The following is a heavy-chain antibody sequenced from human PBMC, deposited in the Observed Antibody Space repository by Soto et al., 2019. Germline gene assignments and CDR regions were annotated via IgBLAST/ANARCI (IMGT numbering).Heavy chain of an antibody. CDR3: AREAIPADY. Sequence: QVQLVQSGAEVKKPGASVKVSCKASGYTFTNYGISWVRQAPGQGLEWMGWISAYNGNTNDAQKLQGRVTMTPDASTSTVYMELRSLRSDDTAVYYCAREAIPADYWGQPTLVTVSS. D-gene: IGHD2-21*01. CDR2: ISAYNGNT. V-gene: IGHV1-18*01. CDR1: GYTFTNYG. J-gene: IGHJ4*02.